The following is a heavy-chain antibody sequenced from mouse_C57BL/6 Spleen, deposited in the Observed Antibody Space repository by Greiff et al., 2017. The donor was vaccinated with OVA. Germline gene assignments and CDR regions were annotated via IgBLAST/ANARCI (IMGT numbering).Heavy chain of an antibody. CDR1: GFNIKDDY. D-gene: IGHD2-2*01. V-gene: IGHV14-4*01. Sequence: EVQLQQSGAELVRPGASVKLSCTASGFNIKDDYMHWVKQRPEQGLEWIGWIDPENGDTEYASKFQGKATITADTSSNTAYLQLSSLTSEDTAVYYCTTRGVSPLFDYWGQGTTLTVSS. J-gene: IGHJ2*01. CDR2: IDPENGDT. CDR3: TTRGVSPLFDY.